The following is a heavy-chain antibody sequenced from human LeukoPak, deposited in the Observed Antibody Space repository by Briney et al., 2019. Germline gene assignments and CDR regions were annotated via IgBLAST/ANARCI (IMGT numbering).Heavy chain of an antibody. J-gene: IGHJ1*01. V-gene: IGHV1-18*04. CDR1: GYTFTNFG. CDR2: ISTYNGNT. D-gene: IGHD3-22*01. Sequence: ASVKVSRKASGYTFTNFGISWLRLAPGQRPEWMGWISTYNGNTNYAQNLQDRVTLTTDTSTTTVYMELRSLRSDDTAVYYCARDKDEDYDTSGMFQYWGQGTLVTVSS. CDR3: ARDKDEDYDTSGMFQY.